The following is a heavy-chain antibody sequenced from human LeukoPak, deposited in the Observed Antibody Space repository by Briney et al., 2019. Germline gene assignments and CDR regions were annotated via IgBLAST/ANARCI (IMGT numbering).Heavy chain of an antibody. CDR1: GYTFTGYY. D-gene: IGHD2-21*02. V-gene: IGHV1-2*06. Sequence: GASVKVSCKASGYTFTGYYMHWVRQAPGQGLEWMGRINPNSGGTNYAQKFQGRVTMTRDTSISTAYMELSRLRSDDTAVYYCARSGERDLYCGGDCYTIDYWGQGTLVTVSS. J-gene: IGHJ4*02. CDR3: ARSGERDLYCGGDCYTIDY. CDR2: INPNSGGT.